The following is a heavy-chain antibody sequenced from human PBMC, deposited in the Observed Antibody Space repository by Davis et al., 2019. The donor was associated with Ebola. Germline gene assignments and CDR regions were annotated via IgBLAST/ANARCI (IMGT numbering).Heavy chain of an antibody. Sequence: GESLKISCAASGFTFRNYAMHWVRQAPGKGLEWVAVVSHSEREKFYADSVKGRFTISRDDSENTLYLQMNSLTADDTAVYYCARAVFHEVLDYWGQGTPVTVSS. D-gene: IGHD3-3*01. J-gene: IGHJ4*02. CDR2: VSHSEREK. CDR3: ARAVFHEVLDY. CDR1: GFTFRNYA. V-gene: IGHV3-30*04.